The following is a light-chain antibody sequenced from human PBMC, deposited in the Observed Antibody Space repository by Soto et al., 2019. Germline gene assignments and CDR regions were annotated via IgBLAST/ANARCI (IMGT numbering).Light chain of an antibody. V-gene: IGKV3-20*01. CDR1: QSVSSSY. J-gene: IGKJ2*01. CDR3: QQYGSSPTYT. Sequence: EIVLTQSPGTLSLSPGERATLSCRASQSVSSSYLGWYQQKPGQAPRLLIYGASSRATGIPDRFSGSGSGTDFTLTISRLEPEDVAVYYCQQYGSSPTYTFGQGTKLEIK. CDR2: GAS.